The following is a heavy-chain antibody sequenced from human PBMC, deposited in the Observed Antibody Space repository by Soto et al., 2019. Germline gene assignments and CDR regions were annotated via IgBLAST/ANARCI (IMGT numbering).Heavy chain of an antibody. CDR2: INPSGGST. J-gene: IGHJ4*02. Sequence: ASVKVSCKASGYTFTSYYMHWVRQAPGQGLEWMGIINPSGGSTSYAQKFQGRVTMTRDTSTSTVYMELSSLRSEDTAVYYCARAIVAVVAATQVEGLFDYWGQGTLVTVSS. V-gene: IGHV1-46*03. D-gene: IGHD2-15*01. CDR1: GYTFTSYY. CDR3: ARAIVAVVAATQVEGLFDY.